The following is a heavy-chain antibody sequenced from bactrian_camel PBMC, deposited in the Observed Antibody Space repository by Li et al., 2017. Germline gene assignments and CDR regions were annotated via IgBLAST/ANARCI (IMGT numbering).Heavy chain of an antibody. D-gene: IGHD1*01. Sequence: VQLVESGGDLVQPGGSLRLSCATSGFTFSNHDMSWIRQAPGQGLEWVSLDDSGAYSPLYAATVKGRFTISRDNAKSTVYLQMNSLQSEDTALYYCAKGLYPTADAVGHRVRGQGTQVTVSP. CDR1: GFTFSNHD. V-gene: IGHV3S40*01. J-gene: IGHJ4*01. CDR2: DDSGAYSP.